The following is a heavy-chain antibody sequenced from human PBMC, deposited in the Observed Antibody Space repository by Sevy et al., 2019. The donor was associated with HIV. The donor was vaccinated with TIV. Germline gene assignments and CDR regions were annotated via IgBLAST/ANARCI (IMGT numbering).Heavy chain of an antibody. Sequence: GGSLRLSCAASGFTFSSYWMSWVRQAPGKGLEWVANIKQDGSEKYYVDCVKGRFTISRDNAKNSLYLQMNSLRAEDTAVYYCARDQRVKYCSGGSCYSRAPFDYWGQGTLVTVSS. J-gene: IGHJ4*02. D-gene: IGHD2-15*01. CDR1: GFTFSSYW. CDR2: IKQDGSEK. CDR3: ARDQRVKYCSGGSCYSRAPFDY. V-gene: IGHV3-7*03.